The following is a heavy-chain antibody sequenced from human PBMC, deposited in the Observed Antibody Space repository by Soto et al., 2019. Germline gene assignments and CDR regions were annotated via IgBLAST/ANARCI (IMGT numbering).Heavy chain of an antibody. V-gene: IGHV4-59*01. J-gene: IGHJ6*02. Sequence: ASETLSLTCTVSGGSIGGDSWSWIRQSPGKGLDFIGYIYHSGSTNYNPSLKSRVTISMDTSKNQFSLRLSSVTAADTAVYYCARAGIVQVSYAMDVWGQGTTVTVYS. CDR1: GGSIGGDS. CDR2: IYHSGST. CDR3: ARAGIVQVSYAMDV. D-gene: IGHD2-8*01.